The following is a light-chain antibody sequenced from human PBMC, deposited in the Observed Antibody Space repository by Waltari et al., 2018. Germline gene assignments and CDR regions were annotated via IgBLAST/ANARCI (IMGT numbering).Light chain of an antibody. CDR3: QQGNTWPVIT. J-gene: IGKJ4*01. CDR2: DAS. CDR1: QTVNNF. Sequence: EIVLPQSPATLSLSPGDRATLSCMASQTVNNFLVWYQQKPGKAPRLLVYDASNRATGVPARFSGSGSGTDFTLTISSLEPEDSAVYYCQQGNTWPVITFGGGTKVEIK. V-gene: IGKV3-11*01.